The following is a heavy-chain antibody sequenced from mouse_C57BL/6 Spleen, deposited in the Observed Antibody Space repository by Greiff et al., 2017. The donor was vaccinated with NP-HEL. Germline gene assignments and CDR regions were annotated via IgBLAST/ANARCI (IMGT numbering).Heavy chain of an antibody. Sequence: QVQLKQPGAELVMPGASVKLSCKASGYTFTSYWMHWVKQRPGQGLEWIGEIDPSDSYTNYNQKFKGKSTLTVDKSSSTAYMQLSSLTSEDSAVYYCARRDYGDLDYWGQGTSVTVSS. D-gene: IGHD2-4*01. J-gene: IGHJ4*01. CDR3: ARRDYGDLDY. V-gene: IGHV1-69*01. CDR2: IDPSDSYT. CDR1: GYTFTSYW.